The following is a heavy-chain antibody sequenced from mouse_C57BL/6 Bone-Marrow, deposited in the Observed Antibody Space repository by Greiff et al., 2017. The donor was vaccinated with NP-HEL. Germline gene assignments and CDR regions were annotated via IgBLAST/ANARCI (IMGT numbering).Heavy chain of an antibody. D-gene: IGHD1-1*01. V-gene: IGHV1-64*01. Sequence: QVQLQQPGAELVKPGASVKLSCKASGYTFTSYWMHWVKQRPGQGLEWIGMIHPTGGSTNYNEKFKSKSTLTVDKSSSTAYMQLSSLTSEDSAVYYCARYVYYLYAMDYWGQGTSVTVSS. CDR3: ARYVYYLYAMDY. CDR1: GYTFTSYW. CDR2: IHPTGGST. J-gene: IGHJ4*01.